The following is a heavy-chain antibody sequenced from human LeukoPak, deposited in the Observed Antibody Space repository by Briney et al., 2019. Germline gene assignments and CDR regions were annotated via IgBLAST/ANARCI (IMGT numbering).Heavy chain of an antibody. Sequence: KPSETLSLTCTVSGGSINSDGYYWSWIRQHPGKGLEWIGYIYYSGSTYYNPSLKSRVNISVDTSKNQFSLRLNSVTAADTAVYYCTRDGPRSSGYPDTWGQGTRVTVSS. J-gene: IGHJ5*02. V-gene: IGHV4-31*03. CDR2: IYYSGST. CDR1: GGSINSDGYY. CDR3: TRDGPRSSGYPDT. D-gene: IGHD3-22*01.